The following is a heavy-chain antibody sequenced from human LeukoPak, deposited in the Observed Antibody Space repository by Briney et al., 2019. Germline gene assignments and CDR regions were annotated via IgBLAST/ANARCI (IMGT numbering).Heavy chain of an antibody. CDR1: GYTFTSYG. Sequence: GASVKVSCKASGYTFTSYGISWVRQAPGQRLEWMGWINAGNGNTKYSQKFQGRVTITRDTSASTAYMELSSLRSEDTAVYYCARDPPDYGDYPDYFDYWGQGTLVTVSS. V-gene: IGHV1-3*01. CDR3: ARDPPDYGDYPDYFDY. D-gene: IGHD4-17*01. CDR2: INAGNGNT. J-gene: IGHJ4*02.